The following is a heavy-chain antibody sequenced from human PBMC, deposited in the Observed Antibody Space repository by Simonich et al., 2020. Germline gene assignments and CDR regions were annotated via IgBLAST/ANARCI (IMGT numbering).Heavy chain of an antibody. Sequence: QVQLVQSGAEVKKPGASVKVSCKASGYTFTGYYMHWVRQAPGQGLEWKEWINPNRGGTNYAQKFQGRVTMTRDTSISTAYMELSRLRSDDTAVYYCARDSYSSWYFDLWGRGTLVTVSS. D-gene: IGHD6-13*01. J-gene: IGHJ2*01. CDR1: GYTFTGYY. V-gene: IGHV1-2*02. CDR2: INPNRGGT. CDR3: ARDSYSSWYFDL.